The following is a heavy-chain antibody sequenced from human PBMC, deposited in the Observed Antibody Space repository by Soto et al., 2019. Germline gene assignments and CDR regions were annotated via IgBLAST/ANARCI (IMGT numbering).Heavy chain of an antibody. D-gene: IGHD3-22*01. Sequence: PSETLSLTCAVSGGSISSGGYSWSWIRQPPGKGLEWIGYIYHSGSTYYNPSLKSRVTISVDRSKNQFSLKLSSVTAADTAVYYCARLNKYYYDGTGRSYFDYWGQGTLVTVSS. CDR3: ARLNKYYYDGTGRSYFDY. J-gene: IGHJ4*02. V-gene: IGHV4-30-2*01. CDR1: GGSISSGGYS. CDR2: IYHSGST.